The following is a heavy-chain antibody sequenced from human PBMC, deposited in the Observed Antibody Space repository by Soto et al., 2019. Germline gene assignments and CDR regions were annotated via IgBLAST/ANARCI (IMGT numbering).Heavy chain of an antibody. D-gene: IGHD1-1*01. Sequence: EVQLLESGGGLVQPGGSLRLSCAASGFTFSTYAMTWVRQAPGKGLEWVSSVTNSGSNTYHADSVKGRFTISRDNSKNRRFLKMNGLRAETTALYSGGKDLPEPARGDPFNFWGQGRWSPSLQ. J-gene: IGHJ3*01. CDR3: GKDLPEPARGDPFNF. CDR1: GFTFSTYA. CDR2: VTNSGSNT. V-gene: IGHV3-23*01.